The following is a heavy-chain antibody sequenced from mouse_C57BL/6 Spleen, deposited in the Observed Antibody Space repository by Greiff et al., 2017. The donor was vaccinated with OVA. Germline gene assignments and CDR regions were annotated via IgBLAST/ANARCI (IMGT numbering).Heavy chain of an antibody. J-gene: IGHJ4*01. CDR2: IWRGGST. CDR1: GFSLTSYG. D-gene: IGHD1-1*01. V-gene: IGHV2-5*01. Sequence: VQLVESGPGLVQPSQSLSITCTVSGFSLTSYGVHWVRQSPGKGLEWLGVIWRGGSTDYNAAFMSRLSITKDNSKSQVFFKMNSLQADDTAIYYCAAHYYGSRGYAMDYWGQGTSVTVSS. CDR3: AAHYYGSRGYAMDY.